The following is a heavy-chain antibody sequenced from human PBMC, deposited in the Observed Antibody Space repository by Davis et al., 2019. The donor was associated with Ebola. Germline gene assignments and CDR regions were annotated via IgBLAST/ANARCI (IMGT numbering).Heavy chain of an antibody. J-gene: IGHJ4*02. CDR3: ARGDSYYDPSGYYAGPEAPDH. V-gene: IGHV4-30-4*07. D-gene: IGHD3-22*01. CDR2: YYYTGTT. CDR1: GGFVSSGGYS. Sequence: MPSETLSLTCAVSGGFVSSGGYSWSWLRQPPGKGLEWIGYYYYTGTTYYNPSLKRRVTISVDTSKNQFSLKLSSVTAADTAVYYCARGDSYYDPSGYYAGPEAPDHWGQGTLVSVSS.